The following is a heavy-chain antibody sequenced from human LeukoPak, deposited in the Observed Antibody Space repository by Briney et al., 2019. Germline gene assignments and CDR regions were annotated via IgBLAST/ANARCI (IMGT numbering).Heavy chain of an antibody. CDR3: ARGDYDFLDP. Sequence: PSQALSLTCTVSGGSISSGSYYWSWIRQPAGKGLEWIGRIYTSGSTNYNPSLNSRVTISVDTSKNQFSLNLSSVTAADTAVYYRARGDYDFLDPWGQGTLVTVSS. J-gene: IGHJ5*02. D-gene: IGHD3-3*01. CDR2: IYTSGST. CDR1: GGSISSGSYY. V-gene: IGHV4-61*02.